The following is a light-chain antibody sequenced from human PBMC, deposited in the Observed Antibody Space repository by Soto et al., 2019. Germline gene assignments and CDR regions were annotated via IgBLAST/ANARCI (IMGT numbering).Light chain of an antibody. CDR2: DAS. V-gene: IGKV3-11*01. CDR1: QSVSSY. Sequence: EIVLTQSPATLSLSPGERATLSCRASQSVSSYLAWYQQKPGQAPRLLIYDASNRATGIPARFSGSGSGTDFNLTISSLEPDDFAVYYCQQRSNWPFAITFGQGTRLEIK. CDR3: QQRSNWPFAIT. J-gene: IGKJ5*01.